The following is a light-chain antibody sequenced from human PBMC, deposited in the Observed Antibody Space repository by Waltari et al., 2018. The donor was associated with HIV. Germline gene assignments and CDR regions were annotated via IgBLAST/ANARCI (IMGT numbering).Light chain of an antibody. CDR2: ENS. V-gene: IGLV1-40*01. J-gene: IGLJ3*02. CDR3: QSYDSSLSGWV. CDR1: SSNIGAGYD. Sequence: QSVLTQPPSVSGAPGQRVTISCTWSSSNIGAGYDVPWYQQLPGAAPKLLIYENSYRPSGVPDRFSGSKSGTSASLAITGLQAGDEADYYCQSYDSSLSGWVFGGGTKLTVL.